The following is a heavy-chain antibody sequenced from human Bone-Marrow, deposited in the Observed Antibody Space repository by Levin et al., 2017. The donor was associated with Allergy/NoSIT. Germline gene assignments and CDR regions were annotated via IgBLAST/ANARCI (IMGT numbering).Heavy chain of an antibody. J-gene: IGHJ3*02. CDR1: GYKFSTSW. Sequence: GESLKISCKASGYKFSTSWIGWVRQMPGKGLEWMGIIYPDDSDTRYSPSFQGQITISADRATTTAYLHWSRLKASDTAMYYCARQLRLLWFGESSLFDAFDIWGRGTMVTVSS. CDR3: ARQLRLLWFGESSLFDAFDI. CDR2: IYPDDSDT. V-gene: IGHV5-51*01. D-gene: IGHD3-10*01.